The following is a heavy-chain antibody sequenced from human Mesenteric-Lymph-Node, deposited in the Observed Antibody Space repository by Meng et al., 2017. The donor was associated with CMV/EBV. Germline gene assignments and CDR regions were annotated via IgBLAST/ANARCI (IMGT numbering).Heavy chain of an antibody. Sequence: GESLKISCAASGFTFSGSAMHWVRQASGKGLEWVGRIRSKANSYATAYAASVKGRFTISRDDSKNTAYLQMNSLKTEDTAVHYCYSRRGMDVWGQGTTVTVSS. CDR1: GFTFSGSA. CDR3: YSRRGMDV. CDR2: IRSKANSYAT. D-gene: IGHD2-15*01. V-gene: IGHV3-73*01. J-gene: IGHJ6*02.